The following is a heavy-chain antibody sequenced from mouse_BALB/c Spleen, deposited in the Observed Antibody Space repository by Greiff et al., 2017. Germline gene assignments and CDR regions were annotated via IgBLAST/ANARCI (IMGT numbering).Heavy chain of an antibody. V-gene: IGHV5-6-3*01. D-gene: IGHD2-2*01. Sequence: EVQLVESGGGLVQPGGSLKLSCAASGFTFSSYGMSWVRQTPDKRLELVATINSNGGSTYYPDSVKGRFTISRDNAKNTLYLQMSSLKSEDTAMYYCARESGYGYHEGYAMDYWGQGTSVTVSS. CDR2: INSNGGST. CDR3: ARESGYGYHEGYAMDY. J-gene: IGHJ4*01. CDR1: GFTFSSYG.